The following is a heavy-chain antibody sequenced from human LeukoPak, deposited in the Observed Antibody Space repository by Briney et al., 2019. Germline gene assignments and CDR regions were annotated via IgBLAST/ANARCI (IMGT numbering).Heavy chain of an antibody. CDR3: ARDRQWLVDH. D-gene: IGHD6-19*01. V-gene: IGHV4-4*07. CDR1: GDTISSYY. J-gene: IGHJ5*02. CDR2: VYVTGST. Sequence: SETLSLTCTAPGDTISSYYRSWIRQPPGKGLEWIGRVYVTGSTNLNAAPQSRVTMSVYTSNNQFSPKLPSVTAEDTAVYYWARDRQWLVDHWGQGTLVTPSS.